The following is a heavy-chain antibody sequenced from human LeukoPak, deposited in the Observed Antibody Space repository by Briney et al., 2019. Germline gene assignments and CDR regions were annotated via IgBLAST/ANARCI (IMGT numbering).Heavy chain of an antibody. D-gene: IGHD2-21*01. V-gene: IGHV3-30*18. CDR3: AKDLLWGRDYYYGMDV. CDR2: ISYDGSNK. Sequence: GRSLRLSCAASGFTFSSYGMHWVRQAPGKGLEWVAVISYDGSNKYYADSVKGRFTISRDNSKNTLYLQMNSLRAEDTAVYYCAKDLLWGRDYYYGMDVWGQGTTVTVSS. CDR1: GFTFSSYG. J-gene: IGHJ6*02.